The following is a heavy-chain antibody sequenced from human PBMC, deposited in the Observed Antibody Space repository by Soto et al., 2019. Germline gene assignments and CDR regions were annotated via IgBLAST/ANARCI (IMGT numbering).Heavy chain of an antibody. CDR1: GFTFSIYG. CDR2: ISYDGSNK. V-gene: IGHV3-30*18. D-gene: IGHD3-9*01. CDR3: AKDPRNYYDILTGYEGSYYYGMEV. Sequence: PAGSLTLSCAASGFTFSIYGMHWFLKPPGKGREWVVVISYDGSNKYYADSVKGRFTISRDNSKNTLYLQMNSLRAEDTAVYYCAKDPRNYYDILTGYEGSYYYGMEVWGQGTTVTVS. J-gene: IGHJ6*02.